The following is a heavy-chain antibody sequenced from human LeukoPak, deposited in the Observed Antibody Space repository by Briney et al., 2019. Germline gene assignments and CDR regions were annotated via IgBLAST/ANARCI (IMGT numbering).Heavy chain of an antibody. CDR3: ASCHYDSSGLFDY. D-gene: IGHD3-22*01. CDR1: GFTFRIFG. Sequence: GGSLRLSCAASGFTFRIFGIHWVRQAPGKGLEWVSFMRDDGSHKWYADSVKGRFTISRDNSKNILYLQMNSVRTEDTAVYYCASCHYDSSGLFDYWGRGTLVTVSS. V-gene: IGHV3-30*02. CDR2: MRDDGSHK. J-gene: IGHJ4*02.